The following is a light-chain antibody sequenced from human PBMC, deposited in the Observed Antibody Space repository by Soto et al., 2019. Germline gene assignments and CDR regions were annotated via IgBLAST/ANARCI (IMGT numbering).Light chain of an antibody. CDR2: GAS. V-gene: IGKV4-1*01. CDR3: QQYRT. Sequence: DIVMTQSPDSLTVSLGERATINCKSSQSVLYNPNNKNYLAWFQQKPGQAPRLLIYGASTRANGVPARFSGGGSGTEFTLTISSLQSEDFALYYCQQYRTFGQGTKVEIK. CDR1: QSVLYNPNNKNY. J-gene: IGKJ1*01.